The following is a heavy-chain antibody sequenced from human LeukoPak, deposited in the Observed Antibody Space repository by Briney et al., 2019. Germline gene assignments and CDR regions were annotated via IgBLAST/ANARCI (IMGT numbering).Heavy chain of an antibody. V-gene: IGHV4-59*01. CDR2: IYYSGST. J-gene: IGHJ4*02. D-gene: IGHD3-10*01. Sequence: SETLSLTCTVSGGSISSYYWSWIRQPPGKGLEWIGSIYYSGSTAYNPSLKSRVTISVDTSKNQFSLKLSSVTAADTAVHYCARRGSGSPFDYWGQGTLVTVSS. CDR3: ARRGSGSPFDY. CDR1: GGSISSYY.